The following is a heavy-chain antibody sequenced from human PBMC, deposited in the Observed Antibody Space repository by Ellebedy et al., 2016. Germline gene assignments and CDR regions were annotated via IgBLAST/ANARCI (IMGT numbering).Heavy chain of an antibody. V-gene: IGHV3-48*01. CDR2: INSQINAM. CDR1: GFTFSSYA. J-gene: IGHJ4*02. CDR3: ARDPPSILARTWG. D-gene: IGHD7-27*01. Sequence: GESLKISXAASGFTFSSYAMNWVRQAPGKGLEWVSYINSQINAMYYADSVKGRFTISRDNSKNTLYLQMNSLRAEDTAVYYCARDPPSILARTWGWGQGTLVTVSS.